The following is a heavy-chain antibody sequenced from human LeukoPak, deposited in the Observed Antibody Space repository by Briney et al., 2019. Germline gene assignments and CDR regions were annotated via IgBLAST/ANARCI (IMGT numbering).Heavy chain of an antibody. Sequence: GGPLSLSCRASGFTFRDAWMTWVPQAPGRGREGGGRIRSKNDGGTPDYAVSVQGSFTISRDDSKHTLYLHMSSVRAEDTGVYYCARARRSEYQGNWGQGTPVTVSS. CDR3: ARARRSEYQGN. V-gene: IGHV3-15*01. D-gene: IGHD2-2*01. CDR2: IRSKNDGGTP. CDR1: GFTFRDAW. J-gene: IGHJ4*02.